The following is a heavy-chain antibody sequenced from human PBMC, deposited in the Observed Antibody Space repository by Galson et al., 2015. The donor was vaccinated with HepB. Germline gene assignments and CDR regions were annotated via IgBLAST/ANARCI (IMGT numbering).Heavy chain of an antibody. D-gene: IGHD2-15*01. V-gene: IGHV3-23*01. CDR3: AKDGIMVANNPYHFHY. CDR1: GFTFTRYA. Sequence: SLRLSCAASGFTFTRYAMTWVRQAPGKGLEWVASVTSSGGKTYYTDSVKGRFTISRDNSKNILFLQLNSPRAEDTAVYYCAKDGIMVANNPYHFHYWGQGTLVTVSP. CDR2: VTSSGGKT. J-gene: IGHJ4*02.